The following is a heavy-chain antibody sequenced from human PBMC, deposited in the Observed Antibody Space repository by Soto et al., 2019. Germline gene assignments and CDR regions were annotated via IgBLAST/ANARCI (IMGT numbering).Heavy chain of an antibody. J-gene: IGHJ5*02. CDR1: GGSISSSSYY. V-gene: IGHV4-39*01. Sequence: PSETLSLTCTVSGGSISSSSYYWGWIRQPPGKGLEWIGSIYYSGSTYYNPSLKSRVTISVDTSKNQFSLKLSSVTAADTAVYYCAREVVRGIGRLAWFDPWGQGTLVTVSS. D-gene: IGHD3-10*01. CDR3: AREVVRGIGRLAWFDP. CDR2: IYYSGST.